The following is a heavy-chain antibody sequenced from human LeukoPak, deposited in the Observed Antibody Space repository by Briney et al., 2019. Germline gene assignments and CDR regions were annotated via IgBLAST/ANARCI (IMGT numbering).Heavy chain of an antibody. V-gene: IGHV4-59*01. CDR3: ARAGSSTIFGVVTKPYYFDY. D-gene: IGHD3-3*01. CDR2: IYYSGST. J-gene: IGHJ4*02. CDR1: GGSISSYY. Sequence: PSETLSLTCTVSGGSISSYYWSWIRQPPGKGLEWIGYIYYSGSTNYNPFLKSRVTISVDTSKNQFSLKLSSVTAADTAVYYCARAGSSTIFGVVTKPYYFDYWGQGTLVTVSS.